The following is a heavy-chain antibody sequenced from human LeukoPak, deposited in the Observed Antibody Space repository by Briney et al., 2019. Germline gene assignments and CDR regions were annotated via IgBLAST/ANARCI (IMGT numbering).Heavy chain of an antibody. Sequence: GGSLRLSCAASGFSFSSFFMHWVRQAPGKGLEYVSGISANGGRTYYANSVKGRFTIYRDNYKKRLYLHLGSLRPEDMAVYYCARGTRFITVAGTSLSFDPWGQGILVIVSS. CDR1: GFSFSSFF. CDR3: ARGTRFITVAGTSLSFDP. J-gene: IGHJ5*02. CDR2: ISANGGRT. D-gene: IGHD6-19*01. V-gene: IGHV3-64*01.